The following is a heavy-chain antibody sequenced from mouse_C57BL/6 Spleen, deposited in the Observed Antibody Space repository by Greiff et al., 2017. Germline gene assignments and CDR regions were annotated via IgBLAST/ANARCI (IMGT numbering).Heavy chain of an antibody. J-gene: IGHJ1*03. Sequence: VHVKQSGPELVKPGASVKISCKASGYSFTGYYMNWVKQSPEKSLEWIGEINPSTGGTTYNQKFKAKATLTVDKSSSTAYMQLKILTSEDSAVYYCARAGLRRVWYFDVWGTGTTVTVSS. CDR1: GYSFTGYY. V-gene: IGHV1-42*01. CDR2: INPSTGGT. CDR3: ARAGLRRVWYFDV. D-gene: IGHD2-2*01.